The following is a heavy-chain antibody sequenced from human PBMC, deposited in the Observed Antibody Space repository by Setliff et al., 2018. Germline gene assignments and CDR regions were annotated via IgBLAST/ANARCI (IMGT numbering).Heavy chain of an antibody. V-gene: IGHV1-69*05. J-gene: IGHJ6*03. Sequence: SVKVCCKASGDTFRSYGISWVRQAPGQGLEWMGGTIPMFGSTTYAQKFQGRVTIITDESTTTAYMELSSLGSEDTAVYYCVREGVDTRSSTDYRYYMDVWGKGTTVTVSS. CDR1: GDTFRSYG. CDR2: TIPMFGST. CDR3: VREGVDTRSSTDYRYYMDV. D-gene: IGHD5-18*01.